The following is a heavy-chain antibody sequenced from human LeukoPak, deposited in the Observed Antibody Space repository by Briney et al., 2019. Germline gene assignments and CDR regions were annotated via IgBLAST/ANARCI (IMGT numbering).Heavy chain of an antibody. CDR1: GYTFTSYA. D-gene: IGHD4/OR15-4a*01. CDR3: ARTSAKSHYYYYGMDV. Sequence: ASVKVSCKASGYTFTSYAMHWVRQAPGQRLEWMGWSNAGNGNTKYSQEFQGRVTITRDTSASTAYMELSSLRSDGTAVYYCARTSAKSHYYYYGMDVWGQGTTVTVSS. J-gene: IGHJ6*02. V-gene: IGHV1-3*02. CDR2: SNAGNGNT.